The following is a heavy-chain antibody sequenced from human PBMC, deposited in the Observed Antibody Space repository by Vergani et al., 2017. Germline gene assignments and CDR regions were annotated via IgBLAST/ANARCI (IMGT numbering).Heavy chain of an antibody. CDR1: GESLSSFY. CDR3: ARGRGDNWYFDL. V-gene: IGHV4-34*02. D-gene: IGHD3-16*01. CDR2: INNDGHT. J-gene: IGHJ2*01. Sequence: QVQLQQWGAGVVKPSGTLSLTCAVFGESLSSFYWSWIRQPPGKGLEWIGEINNDGHTNYNPSLESRVTVSRDTAKNQFSLNLMSVTAAYTAVYYCARGRGDNWYFDLWGRGTLVTVSS.